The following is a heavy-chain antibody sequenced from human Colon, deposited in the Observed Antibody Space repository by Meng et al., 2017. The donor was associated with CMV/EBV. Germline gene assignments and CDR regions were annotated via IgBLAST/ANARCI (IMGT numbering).Heavy chain of an antibody. CDR1: GFTFSSYS. D-gene: IGHD1-1*01. V-gene: IGHV3-21*01. CDR3: ARGGAYNIY. CDR2: ISRSSTYI. Sequence: RLSCNASGFTFSSYSMSWVRQAPGKGLEWVASISRSSTYIFHADLLRGRFTISRDNAKNSLYLQMNSLRAEDTAVYYCARGGAYNIYWGQGTLVTVSS. J-gene: IGHJ4*02.